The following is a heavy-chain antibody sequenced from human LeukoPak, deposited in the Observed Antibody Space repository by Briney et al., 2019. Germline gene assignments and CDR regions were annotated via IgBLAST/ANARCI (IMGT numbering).Heavy chain of an antibody. CDR3: ARHNRGKVIAAAGTPFDY. D-gene: IGHD6-13*01. J-gene: IGHJ4*02. Sequence: SETLSLTCTVSGGSISGSCYYWGWIRQPPGKGLEWIGSIYYSGSTYYNPSLKSRVTISVDTSKNQFSLKLSSVTAADTAVYYCARHNRGKVIAAAGTPFDYWGQGTLVTVSS. CDR1: GGSISGSCYY. V-gene: IGHV4-39*01. CDR2: IYYSGST.